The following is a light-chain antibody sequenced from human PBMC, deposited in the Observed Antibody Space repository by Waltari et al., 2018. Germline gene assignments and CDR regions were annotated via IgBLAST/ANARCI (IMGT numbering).Light chain of an antibody. CDR2: DVS. Sequence: QSALTQPASVSGSPGQSLTISCTGTSSDVGGYNYVSGYQQHPGKAPKLMIYDVSKRPAGVSNRFSGSKSGNTASLTISGLQAEDEADYYCCSYAGSSTYVFGTGTKVTVL. J-gene: IGLJ1*01. CDR3: CSYAGSSTYV. CDR1: SSDVGGYNY. V-gene: IGLV2-23*02.